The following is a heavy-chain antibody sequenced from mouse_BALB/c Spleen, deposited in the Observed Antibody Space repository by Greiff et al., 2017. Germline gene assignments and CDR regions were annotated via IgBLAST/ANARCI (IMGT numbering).Heavy chain of an antibody. CDR1: GYTFTSYW. Sequence: VQLKESGTVLARPGASVKMSCKASGYTFTSYWMHWVKQRPGQGLEWIGAIYPGNSDTSYNQKFKGKAKLTAVTSTSTAYMELSSLTNEDSAVYYCTIIYYGNYNYAMDYWGQGTSVTVSS. J-gene: IGHJ4*01. CDR2: IYPGNSDT. CDR3: TIIYYGNYNYAMDY. V-gene: IGHV1-5*01. D-gene: IGHD2-1*01.